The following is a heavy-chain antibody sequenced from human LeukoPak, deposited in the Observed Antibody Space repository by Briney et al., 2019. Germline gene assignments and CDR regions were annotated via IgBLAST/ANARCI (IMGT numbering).Heavy chain of an antibody. J-gene: IGHJ6*03. V-gene: IGHV3-7*01. D-gene: IGHD3-16*01. CDR3: ARDLIRGYMDV. Sequence: GGSLRLSCAASGFTFSSHYMSWVRQAPGKGLEWVANIKKDGSEKYYVDSVRGRFTISRDNAKTSLYLQMNSLRAEDTAVYYCARDLIRGYMDVWGKGTTVTVSS. CDR1: GFTFSSHY. CDR2: IKKDGSEK.